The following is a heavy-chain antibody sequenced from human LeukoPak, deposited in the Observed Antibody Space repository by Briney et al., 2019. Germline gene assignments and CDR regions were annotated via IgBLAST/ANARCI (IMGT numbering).Heavy chain of an antibody. V-gene: IGHV3-7*01. J-gene: IGHJ4*02. Sequence: PGGSLTLSCAASGFSFSSYWMSWVRQAPGQGLEWVANIKEDGSEKNYEDSVKGRCTISTDNAKNSLYLQMNSLRAEDTAVYYCARKDSSARTFDYWGQGTLVTVSS. CDR3: ARKDSSARTFDY. CDR2: IKEDGSEK. CDR1: GFSFSSYW. D-gene: IGHD3-22*01.